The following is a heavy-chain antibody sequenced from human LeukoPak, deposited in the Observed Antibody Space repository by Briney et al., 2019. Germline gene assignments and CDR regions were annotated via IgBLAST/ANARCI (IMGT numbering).Heavy chain of an antibody. D-gene: IGHD6-13*01. CDR3: ARARTYSSSWYGYFQR. V-gene: IGHV4-59*01. Sequence: SETLSLTCTVSGGSISSYYWSWIRQPPGKGLEWIGYIYYSGSTNYNPSLKSRVTISVDTSKNQFSLKLSSVTAADTAVYYCARARTYSSSWYGYFQRWGQGTLVTVSS. CDR1: GGSISSYY. J-gene: IGHJ1*01. CDR2: IYYSGST.